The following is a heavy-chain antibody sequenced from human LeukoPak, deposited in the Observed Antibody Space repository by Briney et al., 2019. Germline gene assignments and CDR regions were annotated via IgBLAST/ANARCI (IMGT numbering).Heavy chain of an antibody. CDR3: ARGNGFDSSGYYY. V-gene: IGHV4-39*07. D-gene: IGHD3-22*01. Sequence: SETLSLTCTVSGGSISSRSYYWGWIRQPPGRGLEWIGSIHYSGSTYYNPSLKSRVTISVDTSKNQFSLKLSSVTAADTAVYYCARGNGFDSSGYYYWGQGTLVTVSS. CDR1: GGSISSRSYY. CDR2: IHYSGST. J-gene: IGHJ4*02.